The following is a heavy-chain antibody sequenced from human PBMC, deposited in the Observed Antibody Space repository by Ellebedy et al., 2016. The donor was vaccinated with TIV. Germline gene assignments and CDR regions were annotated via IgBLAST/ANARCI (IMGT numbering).Heavy chain of an antibody. V-gene: IGHV3-30*04. CDR3: AGGGFGLRPFDP. Sequence: GESLKISCAASGFIFNNYAMHWVRQAPGKGLEWVATISYDGMNKYYADSVKGRFTISRDNSKNILFLQINSLRPEDTAVYYCAGGGFGLRPFDPWGQGTLVTVSS. D-gene: IGHD3-10*01. CDR2: ISYDGMNK. CDR1: GFIFNNYA. J-gene: IGHJ5*02.